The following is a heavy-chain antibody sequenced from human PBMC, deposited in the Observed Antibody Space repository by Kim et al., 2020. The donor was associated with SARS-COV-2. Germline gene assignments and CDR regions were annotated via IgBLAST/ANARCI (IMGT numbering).Heavy chain of an antibody. J-gene: IGHJ4*02. V-gene: IGHV3-30-3*01. CDR3: ARVFGTTDFDY. Sequence: GGSLRLSCAASGFTFSSYAMHWVRQAPGKGLEWVAVISYDGSNKYYADSVKGRFTISRDNSKNTLYLQMNSLRAEDTAVYYCARVFGTTDFDYWGQGTLVTVSS. CDR1: GFTFSSYA. D-gene: IGHD1-1*01. CDR2: ISYDGSNK.